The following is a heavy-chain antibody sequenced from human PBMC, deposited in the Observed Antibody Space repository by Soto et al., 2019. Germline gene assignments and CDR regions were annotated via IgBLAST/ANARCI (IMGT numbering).Heavy chain of an antibody. J-gene: IGHJ6*02. CDR2: ISYDGSNK. CDR3: AKELYSGYDWLGFSDYGMDF. Sequence: QVQLVESGGGVVQPGRSLRLSCAASGFTFSSYGMHWVRQAPGKGLEWVAVISYDGSNKYYADSVKGRFTISRDNSKNTLYLQMNCLSAEDTAVYYCAKELYSGYDWLGFSDYGMDFWGQGTTVTVSS. D-gene: IGHD5-12*01. V-gene: IGHV3-30*18. CDR1: GFTFSSYG.